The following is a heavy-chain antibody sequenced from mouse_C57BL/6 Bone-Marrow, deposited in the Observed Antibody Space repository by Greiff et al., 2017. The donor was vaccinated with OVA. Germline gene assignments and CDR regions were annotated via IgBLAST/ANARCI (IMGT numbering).Heavy chain of an antibody. D-gene: IGHD1-1*01. V-gene: IGHV1-50*01. CDR2: IDPSDSYT. Sequence: QVQLQQSGAELVKPGASVKLSCKASGYTFTSYWMQWVKQRPGQGLEWIGEIDPSDSYTNYNQKFKGKATLTVDTSSSTAYMQLSSLTSEDSAVYYCAIYYGSSYDYWGQGTTLTVSS. CDR3: AIYYGSSYDY. J-gene: IGHJ2*01. CDR1: GYTFTSYW.